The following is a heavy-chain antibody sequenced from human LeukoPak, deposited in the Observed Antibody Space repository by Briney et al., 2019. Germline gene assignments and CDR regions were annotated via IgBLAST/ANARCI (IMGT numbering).Heavy chain of an antibody. CDR2: VNWDGVNT. CDR3: AKGAPKSPYYYDTSVYSPPKY. CDR1: GFTFDEYI. Sequence: PGGSLRLSCAGSGFTFDEYIMHWVRQAPGKGLEWVSVVNWDGVNTYYGDSVKGRFIISRDNSKNSLYLQMNSLTIEDTALYYCAKGAPKSPYYYDTSVYSPPKYWGQGTLVTVSS. V-gene: IGHV3-43*01. J-gene: IGHJ4*02. D-gene: IGHD3-22*01.